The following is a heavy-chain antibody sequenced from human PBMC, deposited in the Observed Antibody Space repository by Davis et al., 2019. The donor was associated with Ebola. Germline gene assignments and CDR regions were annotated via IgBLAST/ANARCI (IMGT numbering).Heavy chain of an antibody. D-gene: IGHD4-11*01. CDR2: ISYDGSNK. Sequence: GESLKISCAASGFTFSSYGMHWVRQAPGKGLEWVAVISYDGSNKYYADSVKGRFTISRDNSKNTLYLQMNSLRADDTAVYYCVRDVAYSFDQWGQGTLVTVSS. V-gene: IGHV3-30*03. CDR1: GFTFSSYG. CDR3: VRDVAYSFDQ. J-gene: IGHJ4*02.